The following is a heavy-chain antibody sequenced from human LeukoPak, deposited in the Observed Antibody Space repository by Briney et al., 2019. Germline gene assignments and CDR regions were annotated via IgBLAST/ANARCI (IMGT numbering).Heavy chain of an antibody. CDR1: GGSISSYY. CDR2: IYYSGST. V-gene: IGHV4-59*08. J-gene: IGHJ4*02. CDR3: ARHRSGDLFDY. D-gene: IGHD7-27*01. Sequence: SETLSLTCTVSGGSISSYYWSWIRQPPGKGLEWIGYIYYSGSTNYNPSLKSRVTISVDTSENQFSLKLSSVTAADTAVYYCARHRSGDLFDYWGQGTLVTVSS.